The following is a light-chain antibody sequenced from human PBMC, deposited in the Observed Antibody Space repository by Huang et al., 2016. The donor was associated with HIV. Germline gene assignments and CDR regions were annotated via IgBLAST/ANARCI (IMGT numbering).Light chain of an antibody. CDR1: QSVSTY. V-gene: IGKV3-11*01. CDR2: DKS. CDR3: QQRSNWPLT. Sequence: EIVLTQSPATLSLSPGERATLSCRASQSVSTYLAWYQQKPGQAPSLLIYDKSNRATGIPARFSGSGSGTDFTLTISSLEPEDFAVYYCQQRSNWPLTFGGGTKVEIK. J-gene: IGKJ4*01.